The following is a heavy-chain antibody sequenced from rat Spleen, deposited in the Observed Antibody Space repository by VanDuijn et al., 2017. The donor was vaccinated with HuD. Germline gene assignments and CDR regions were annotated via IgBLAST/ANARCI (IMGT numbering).Heavy chain of an antibody. CDR3: VRHGYTRYYFDY. CDR1: GFTFNTYG. Sequence: EVQLVESDGGLVQPGGSLKLSCTASGFTFNTYGMHWIRQAPTKGLEWVASISPSGGSTFYRDSVKGRFTISRDIAKNTLYLQMDSLRSEDTASYYCVRHGYTRYYFDYWGQGVMVTVSS. CDR2: ISPSGGST. J-gene: IGHJ2*01. V-gene: IGHV5-19*01. D-gene: IGHD1-9*01.